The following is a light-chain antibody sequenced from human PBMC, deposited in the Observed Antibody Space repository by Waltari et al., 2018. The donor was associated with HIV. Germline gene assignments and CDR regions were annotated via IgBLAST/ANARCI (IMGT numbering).Light chain of an antibody. CDR3: MQSTQLPIT. V-gene: IGKV2D-29*01. CDR1: QSLLHSDGNTY. Sequence: DIVVTQTPLSLSVPPGRPASISCLSTQSLLHSDGNTYLYWYLQKAGQPPQLLIYEVSNRFSGVPDRFSGSGSGTYFTLKISRVEAEDVGVYYCMQSTQLPITFGQGTRLEIK. J-gene: IGKJ5*01. CDR2: EVS.